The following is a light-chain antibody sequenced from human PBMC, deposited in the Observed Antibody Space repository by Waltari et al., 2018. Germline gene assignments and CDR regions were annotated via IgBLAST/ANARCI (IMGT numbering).Light chain of an antibody. V-gene: IGKV3-20*01. CDR3: QQYGSSPPTWT. CDR2: GAS. Sequence: EIVLTQSPGTLSLSPGERVTLSCRASQRVSSSYLAWYQQKPGQAPRLLIYGASSRATGIPDRFSGSGSGTDFTLTISRLEPEDFAVYYCQQYGSSPPTWTFGQGTKVEIK. CDR1: QRVSSSY. J-gene: IGKJ1*01.